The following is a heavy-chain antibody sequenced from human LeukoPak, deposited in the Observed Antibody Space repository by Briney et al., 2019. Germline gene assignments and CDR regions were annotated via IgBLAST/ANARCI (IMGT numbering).Heavy chain of an antibody. CDR1: GYTFTGYY. CDR3: TRGGISGTTDVNYFDP. V-gene: IGHV1-2*02. CDR2: INPNSGGT. J-gene: IGHJ5*02. Sequence: GASVKVSCKASGYTFTGYYMHWVRQASGQGLEWMGWINPNSGGTNYAQKFQGRVTMTRDTSISTAYMELTRLTSDYTAVYYCTRGGISGTTDVNYFDPWGQGTLVTVTS. D-gene: IGHD1-7*01.